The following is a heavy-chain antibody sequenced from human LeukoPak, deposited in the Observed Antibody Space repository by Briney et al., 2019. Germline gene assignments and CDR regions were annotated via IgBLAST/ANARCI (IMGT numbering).Heavy chain of an antibody. J-gene: IGHJ4*02. CDR3: ARVGSGGSCYSCHFDY. Sequence: ASVKVSCKASGGTFSSYAISWVRQAPGQGLEWMGGIIPIFGTANYAQKFQGRVTTTADESTSTAYMELSSLRSEDTAVYYCARVGSGGSCYSCHFDYWGQGTLVTVS. CDR2: IIPIFGTA. CDR1: GGTFSSYA. D-gene: IGHD2-15*01. V-gene: IGHV1-69*13.